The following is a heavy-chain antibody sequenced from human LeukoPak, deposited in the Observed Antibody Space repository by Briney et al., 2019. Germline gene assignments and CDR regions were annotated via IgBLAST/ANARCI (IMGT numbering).Heavy chain of an antibody. CDR1: GGSISSYY. CDR3: ARQAYCSSSSCYPFDY. D-gene: IGHD2-2*01. CDR2: IHYSGST. Sequence: PSETLSLTCAVSGGSISSYYWSWIRQPPGKGLEWIGYIHYSGSTNYNPSLQSRVTISVDTSKNQFSLKLSSVTAADTAVYYCARQAYCSSSSCYPFDYWGQGTLVTVSS. V-gene: IGHV4-59*08. J-gene: IGHJ4*02.